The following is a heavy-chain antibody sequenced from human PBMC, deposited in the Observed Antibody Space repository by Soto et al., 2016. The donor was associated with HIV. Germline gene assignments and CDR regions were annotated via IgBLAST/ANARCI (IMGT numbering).Heavy chain of an antibody. V-gene: IGHV1-18*01. D-gene: IGHD3-22*01. J-gene: IGHJ4*02. CDR2: IDTYNRNT. Sequence: QVQLVQSGAEVKKPGASLRISCKASGYTFNSYAISWVRQAPGQGLEWMGTIDTYNRNTNYPQKLQGRVTMTTDTSTNTVYLDLLSLTSDDTAVYYCARTYDSSSCNRRFYFDYWGQGTLVTVSS. CDR1: GYTFNSYA. CDR3: ARTYDSSSCNRRFYFDY.